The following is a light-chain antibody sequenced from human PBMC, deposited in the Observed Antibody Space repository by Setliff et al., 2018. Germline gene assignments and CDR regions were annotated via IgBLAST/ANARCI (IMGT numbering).Light chain of an antibody. J-gene: IGLJ1*01. Sequence: QSALTQPASVSGSPGQSITISCSGTSSDVGSYDLVSWYQQHPGTAPKLIISDVNNRPSGVSNRFSGSKSGNTASLTISGLQAEDEAAYYRCAYTGSSTYVFGTGTKVTVL. CDR2: DVN. V-gene: IGLV2-14*01. CDR3: CAYTGSSTYV. CDR1: SSDVGSYDL.